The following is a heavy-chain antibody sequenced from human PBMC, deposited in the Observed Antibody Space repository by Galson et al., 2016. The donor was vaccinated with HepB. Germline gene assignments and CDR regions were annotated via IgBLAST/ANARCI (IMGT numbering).Heavy chain of an antibody. V-gene: IGHV5-51*01. Sequence: QSGAEVKKPGESLKISCKASGYSFVSYWIGWVRQTPGKGLEWMGIIYPDASDTTYSPSFQGLVTISADKSISTAYLQWSSLKASDTAIYYCARRAYSFGLRGGAFDIWGQGTVVTVS. CDR2: IYPDASDT. D-gene: IGHD3-16*01. CDR3: ARRAYSFGLRGGAFDI. J-gene: IGHJ3*02. CDR1: GYSFVSYW.